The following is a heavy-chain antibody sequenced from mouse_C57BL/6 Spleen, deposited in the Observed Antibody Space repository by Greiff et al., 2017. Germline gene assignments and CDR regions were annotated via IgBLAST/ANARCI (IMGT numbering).Heavy chain of an antibody. CDR3: ARSSMLGSGYLDY. V-gene: IGHV1-52*01. Sequence: QVQLKESGAELVRPGSSVKLSCKASGYTFTSYWMHWVKQRPIQGLEWIGNIDPSDSETHYNQKFKDKATLTVDKSSSTAYMQLSSLTSEDSAVYYCARSSMLGSGYLDYWGQGTTLTVSS. CDR1: GYTFTSYW. CDR2: IDPSDSET. J-gene: IGHJ2*01. D-gene: IGHD1-3*01.